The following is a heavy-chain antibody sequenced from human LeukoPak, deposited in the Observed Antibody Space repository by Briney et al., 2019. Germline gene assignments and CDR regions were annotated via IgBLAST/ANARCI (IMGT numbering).Heavy chain of an antibody. D-gene: IGHD1-26*01. J-gene: IGHJ4*02. V-gene: IGHV3-74*01. Sequence: GGSLRLSCAASGFTLSKYWMHWVRQAPGKGPVWVSRINRDGSRIDYADSVKGRFTISRDSAKNTLYLQMNSLRAEDTAVYYCSRDFVGADDYRGQGTLVTVSS. CDR1: GFTLSKYW. CDR3: SRDFVGADDY. CDR2: INRDGSRI.